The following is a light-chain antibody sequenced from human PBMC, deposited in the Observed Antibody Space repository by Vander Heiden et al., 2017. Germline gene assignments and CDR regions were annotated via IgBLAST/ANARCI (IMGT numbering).Light chain of an antibody. CDR2: DAS. V-gene: IGKV1-33*01. Sequence: SYSPSTLSASVGDRVTITCKASQSISNYLNWYQQKPGKAPKLLIYDASNRETGVPARFSGSGSGTDFTFTISSLQPEDFATYYCQQGDNRPLTFGEGTQVEIK. J-gene: IGKJ5*01. CDR1: QSISNY. CDR3: QQGDNRPLT.